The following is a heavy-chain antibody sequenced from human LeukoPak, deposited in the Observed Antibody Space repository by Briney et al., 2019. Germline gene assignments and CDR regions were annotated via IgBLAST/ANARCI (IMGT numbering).Heavy chain of an antibody. Sequence: GGSLRLSCAASGFTVSSNYMSWVRQAPGKGLEWVSVIYSGGSTYYADSVKGRFTISRDNSKNTVYLQMKSLRAEDTAVYYCARDLIGGKFDYWGQGTLVTVSS. CDR3: ARDLIGGKFDY. D-gene: IGHD4-23*01. J-gene: IGHJ4*02. V-gene: IGHV3-53*01. CDR2: IYSGGST. CDR1: GFTVSSNY.